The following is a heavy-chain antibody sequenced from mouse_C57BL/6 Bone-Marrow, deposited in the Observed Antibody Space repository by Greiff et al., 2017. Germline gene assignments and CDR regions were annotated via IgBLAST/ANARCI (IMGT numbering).Heavy chain of an antibody. J-gene: IGHJ1*03. CDR2: IYPGSGST. Sequence: VQLQQPGAELVKPGASVKMSCKASGYTFTSYWITWVKQRPGQGLEWIGDIYPGSGSTNYNEQFKSKATLTVDTSSSTADMRLSSLSSEDSAVYYGARPYYSNYWYFDVWGTGTTVTVSA. CDR3: ARPYYSNYWYFDV. CDR1: GYTFTSYW. D-gene: IGHD2-5*01. V-gene: IGHV1-55*01.